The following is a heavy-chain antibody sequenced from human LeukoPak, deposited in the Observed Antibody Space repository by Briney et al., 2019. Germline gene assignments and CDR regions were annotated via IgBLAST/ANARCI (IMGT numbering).Heavy chain of an antibody. CDR3: AKSIAARPAYYYYGMDV. J-gene: IGHJ6*02. V-gene: IGHV3-30*18. CDR1: GFTFGSYG. CDR2: ISYDGSNK. Sequence: GGSLRLSCAASGFTFGSYGMHWVRQAPGKGLEWVAVISYDGSNKYYADSVKGRFTISRDNSKNTLYLQMNSLRAEDTAVYYCAKSIAARPAYYYYGMDVWGQGTTVTVSS. D-gene: IGHD6-6*01.